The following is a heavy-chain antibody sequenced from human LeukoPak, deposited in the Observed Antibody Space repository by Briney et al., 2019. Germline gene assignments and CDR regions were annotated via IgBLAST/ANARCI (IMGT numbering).Heavy chain of an antibody. Sequence: PGRSLRLSCAASGFTVSSNYMSWVRQAPGKGLEWVSVIYSGGSTYYADSVKGRFTISRDNSKNTLYLQMNSLRAEDTAVYYCARDRRGYSGYDYYFDYWGQGTLVTVSS. CDR2: IYSGGST. CDR3: ARDRRGYSGYDYYFDY. D-gene: IGHD5-12*01. CDR1: GFTVSSNY. J-gene: IGHJ4*02. V-gene: IGHV3-53*01.